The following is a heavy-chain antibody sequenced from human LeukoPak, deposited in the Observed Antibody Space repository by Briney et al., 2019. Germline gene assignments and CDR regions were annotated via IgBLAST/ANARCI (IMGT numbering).Heavy chain of an antibody. Sequence: GGSLRLSCAASGFTFDDYAMHWVRQAPGKGLEWVSGISWNSGSIGYADSVKGRFTISRDNAKNSLYLQMNSLRAEDTALYYCAKDSSILDAFDIWGQGTMVTVSS. CDR3: AKDSSILDAFDI. CDR2: ISWNSGSI. V-gene: IGHV3-9*01. J-gene: IGHJ3*02. D-gene: IGHD2-2*01. CDR1: GFTFDDYA.